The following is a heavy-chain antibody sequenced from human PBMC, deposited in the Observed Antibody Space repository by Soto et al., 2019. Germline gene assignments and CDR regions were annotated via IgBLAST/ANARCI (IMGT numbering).Heavy chain of an antibody. J-gene: IGHJ3*01. V-gene: IGHV3-7*01. CDR2: IKQDGSEK. CDR1: GFTFSSYW. D-gene: IGHD3-22*01. Sequence: GGSLRLSCAASGFTFSSYWMSWVRQAPGKGLEWVANIKQDGSEKYYVDSVKGRFTISRDNAKNSLYLQMNSLRAEDTAVYYCARVYYESRGPTKYRAFDFWGQGTMVTVSS. CDR3: ARVYYESRGPTKYRAFDF.